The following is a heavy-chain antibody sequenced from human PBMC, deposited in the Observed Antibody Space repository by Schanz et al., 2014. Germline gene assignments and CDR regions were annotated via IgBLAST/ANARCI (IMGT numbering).Heavy chain of an antibody. CDR1: GYTFISYG. CDR3: ARVQDDILTGSEYYYGMDV. J-gene: IGHJ6*02. Sequence: QVQLVQSGAEVRKPGASVKVSCKASGYTFISYGISWVRQAPGQGLEWLGWISGSNGNTNYTQKFQGRVTMTIDPYTSTAYMELRSLRSDDTAVYYCARVQDDILTGSEYYYGMDVWGQGTILTVSS. V-gene: IGHV1-18*01. D-gene: IGHD3-9*01. CDR2: ISGSNGNT.